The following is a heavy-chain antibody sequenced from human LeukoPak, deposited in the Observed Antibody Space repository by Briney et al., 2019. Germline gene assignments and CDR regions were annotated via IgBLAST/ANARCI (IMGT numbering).Heavy chain of an antibody. J-gene: IGHJ4*02. CDR1: GFTFSSFP. D-gene: IGHD2-8*01. CDR2: ISGGGVST. V-gene: IGHV3-23*01. Sequence: GGSLRLSCAASGFTFSSFPMSWVRQAPGKGLEWVSVISGGGVSTYYADSVKGRFTISRDNSKNTLYLQMNSLRAEDTAVYYCAKWARYCTNGVCYYFDYWGQGTLVTISS. CDR3: AKWARYCTNGVCYYFDY.